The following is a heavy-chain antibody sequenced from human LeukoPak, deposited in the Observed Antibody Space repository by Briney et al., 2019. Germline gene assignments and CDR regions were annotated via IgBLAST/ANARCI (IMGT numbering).Heavy chain of an antibody. V-gene: IGHV4-39*07. Sequence: SETLSLTCTVSGGSISSSSYYWGWIRQPPGKGLEWIGSIYYSGSTYYTPSLKSRVTVSVDTSKNRFSLKLSSVTAADTAVYYCARARQWLVDYWGQGTLVTVSS. CDR1: GGSISSSSYY. D-gene: IGHD6-19*01. J-gene: IGHJ4*02. CDR2: IYYSGST. CDR3: ARARQWLVDY.